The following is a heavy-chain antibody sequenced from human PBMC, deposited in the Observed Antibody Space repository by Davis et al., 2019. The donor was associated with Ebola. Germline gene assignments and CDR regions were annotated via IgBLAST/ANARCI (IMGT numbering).Heavy chain of an antibody. J-gene: IGHJ4*02. Sequence: GESLKISCVASGFTFSTYWMSWVRQVPGKGLEWVANIKQDGSDKQYVDSVKGRFTISRDNSKKTLYLQMNSLRAEDTAVYYCAKRSDYRSFDYWGQGTLVTVSS. CDR2: IKQDGSDK. CDR3: AKRSDYRSFDY. CDR1: GFTFSTYW. V-gene: IGHV3-7*03. D-gene: IGHD4-11*01.